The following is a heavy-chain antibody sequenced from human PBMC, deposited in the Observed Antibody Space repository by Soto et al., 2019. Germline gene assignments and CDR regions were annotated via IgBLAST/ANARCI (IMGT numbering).Heavy chain of an antibody. CDR1: GFTFSSDS. CDR2: ISSSSSYI. CDR3: ANMVTTGRKDV. J-gene: IGHJ6*04. D-gene: IGHD4-17*01. Sequence: PGGSLGLSCAASGFTFSSDSMNWVRQAPGKGLEWVSSISSSSSYIYYADSVKGRFTISRDNAKNSLYLQMNSLRAEDTAVYYCANMVTTGRKDVWGKGTTVTVSS. V-gene: IGHV3-21*01.